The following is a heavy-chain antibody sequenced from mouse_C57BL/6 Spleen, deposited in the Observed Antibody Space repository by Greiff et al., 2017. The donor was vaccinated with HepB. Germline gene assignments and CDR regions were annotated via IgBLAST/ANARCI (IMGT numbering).Heavy chain of an antibody. CDR1: GFSFNTYA. D-gene: IGHD2-1*01. J-gene: IGHJ4*01. CDR2: IRSKSNNYAT. CDR3: VREGLYSMDY. V-gene: IGHV10-1*01. Sequence: EVQVVESGGGLVQPKGSLKLSCAASGFSFNTYAMNWVRQAPGKGLEWVARIRSKSNNYATYYADSVKDRFTISRDDSESMLYLQMNNLKTEDTAMYYCVREGLYSMDYWGQGTSVTVSS.